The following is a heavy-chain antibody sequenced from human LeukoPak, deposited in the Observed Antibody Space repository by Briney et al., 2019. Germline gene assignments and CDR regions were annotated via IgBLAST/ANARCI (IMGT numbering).Heavy chain of an antibody. CDR3: ARAPPIAYDFWSGYPNLYFDY. J-gene: IGHJ4*02. CDR1: GYTSTSYA. Sequence: ASVKVSCKASGYTSTSYAMHWVRQAPGQRLEWMGWINAGNGNTKYSQKFQGRVTITRDTSASTAYMELSSLRSEDTAVYYCARAPPIAYDFWSGYPNLYFDYWGQGTLVTVSS. CDR2: INAGNGNT. V-gene: IGHV1-3*01. D-gene: IGHD3-3*01.